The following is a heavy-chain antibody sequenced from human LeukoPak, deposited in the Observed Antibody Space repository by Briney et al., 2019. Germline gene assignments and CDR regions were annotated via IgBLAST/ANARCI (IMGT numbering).Heavy chain of an antibody. CDR1: EFSFSSYW. Sequence: GGSLRLSCVGSEFSFSSYWMHWVRQAPEKGLEWVSSIKYDGSATTFADSVKGRFSISTDSAKNAAYLQMNSLRVEDTAIYYCAMDINGDLFHVWGQGTLVTVSS. CDR2: IKYDGSAT. CDR3: AMDINGDLFHV. D-gene: IGHD4-17*01. V-gene: IGHV3-74*01. J-gene: IGHJ4*02.